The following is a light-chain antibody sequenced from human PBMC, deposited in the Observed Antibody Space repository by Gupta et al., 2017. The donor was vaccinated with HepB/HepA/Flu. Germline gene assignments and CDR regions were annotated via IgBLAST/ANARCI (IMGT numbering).Light chain of an antibody. CDR2: GAS. CDR1: QSISSTS. Sequence: ENVLTQSPGTLSLSPGERATLSCRASQSISSTSLAWYQQKPGQAPRLLIYGASSRATGIPDRFSGSGSGTDFTLTINSLEPEDFAVYYCQQYGSSSGCFGQGTKLESK. V-gene: IGKV3-20*01. J-gene: IGKJ2*03. CDR3: QQYGSSSGC.